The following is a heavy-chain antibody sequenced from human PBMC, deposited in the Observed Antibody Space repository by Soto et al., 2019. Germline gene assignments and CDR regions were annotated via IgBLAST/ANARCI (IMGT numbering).Heavy chain of an antibody. D-gene: IGHD3-10*01. CDR3: ARDRITMVRGVEEGDYYYYYYMDV. CDR1: GFTFSSYW. Sequence: GGSLRLSCAASGFTFSSYWMHWVRQAPGKGLVWVSRINSDGSSTSYADSVKGRFTISRDNAKNRLYLQMNSLRAEDMAVYYCARDRITMVRGVEEGDYYYYYYMDVWGKGTTVTVSS. J-gene: IGHJ6*03. V-gene: IGHV3-74*01. CDR2: INSDGSST.